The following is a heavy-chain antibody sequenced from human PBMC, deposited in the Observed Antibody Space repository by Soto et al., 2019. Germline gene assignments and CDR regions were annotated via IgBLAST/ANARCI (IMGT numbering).Heavy chain of an antibody. CDR1: GGSISDIRYC. CDR3: ARHKSGSDWLDP. CDR2: MFYRGAT. Sequence: SETLSLTCPVSGGSISDIRYCWGWTRPPPGKGLQWIGCMFYRGATYYNPSLRNRATLSVDTSNNEFSLKLVSVTAPDTAVYYCARHKSGSDWLDPWGQGTLVTGS. V-gene: IGHV4-39*01. D-gene: IGHD2-15*01. J-gene: IGHJ5*02.